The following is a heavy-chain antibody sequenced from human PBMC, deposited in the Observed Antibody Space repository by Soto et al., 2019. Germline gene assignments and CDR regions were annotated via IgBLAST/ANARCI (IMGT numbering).Heavy chain of an antibody. CDR3: ARGALTYGSGSYYPFHF. J-gene: IGHJ4*02. D-gene: IGHD3-10*01. CDR2: INHSGST. CDR1: GGSISSYY. Sequence: SETLSLTCTVSGGSISSYYWSWIRQPPGKGLEWIGEINHSGSTNYNPSLKSRVTISVDTSRNQFSLKLTSVTAADAAVYYCARGALTYGSGSYYPFHFWGQGTLVTVSS. V-gene: IGHV4-34*01.